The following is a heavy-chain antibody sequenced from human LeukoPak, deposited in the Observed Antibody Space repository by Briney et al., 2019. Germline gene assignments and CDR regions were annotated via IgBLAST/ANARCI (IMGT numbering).Heavy chain of an antibody. V-gene: IGHV1-18*01. CDR3: AREVGYCTSSSCPLYYFDY. J-gene: IGHJ4*02. CDR2: INGYNGNT. D-gene: IGHD2-2*01. Sequence: ASVKVSCNASGYTFTNYGISWVRQAPGQGLEWMGWINGYNGNTNYAQKLQGRVTMPADTSTSTSSLEVRSLTSADTALYYCAREVGYCTSSSCPLYYFDYWGPGTLVTVSS. CDR1: GYTFTNYG.